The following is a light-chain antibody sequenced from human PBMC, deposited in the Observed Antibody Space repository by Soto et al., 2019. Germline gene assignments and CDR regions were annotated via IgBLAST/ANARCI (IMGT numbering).Light chain of an antibody. CDR1: QSLLHGNGYNY. CDR2: LGS. J-gene: IGKJ3*01. V-gene: IGKV2-28*01. Sequence: DIVMTQSPLSLPVTPGEPASISCRASQSLLHGNGYNYLHWYQQKPGQSPQLLIYLGSNRASGVPDRLSGSGSGTDFTLNISRVEAEDVGVYYCMQTLQTPFTFGPGTKVEIK. CDR3: MQTLQTPFT.